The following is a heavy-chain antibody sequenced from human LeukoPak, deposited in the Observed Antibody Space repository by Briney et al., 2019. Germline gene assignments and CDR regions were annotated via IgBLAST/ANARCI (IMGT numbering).Heavy chain of an antibody. D-gene: IGHD4-17*01. J-gene: IGHJ6*02. V-gene: IGHV3-30*18. CDR2: ISYDGSNK. CDR3: AKELGGDYVLSLYYYYYGMDV. Sequence: QSGGSLRLSCAASGFTFSSYGMHWVRQAPGKGLEWVAVISYDGSNKYYADSVKGRFTISRDNSKNTLYLQMNSLRAEDTAVYYCAKELGGDYVLSLYYYYYGMDVWGQGTTVTVSS. CDR1: GFTFSSYG.